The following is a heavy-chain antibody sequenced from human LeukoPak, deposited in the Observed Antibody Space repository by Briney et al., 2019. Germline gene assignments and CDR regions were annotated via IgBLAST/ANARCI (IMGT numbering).Heavy chain of an antibody. CDR2: IYYSGST. CDR3: AKVSNAGYYYDRSAAYCDY. V-gene: IGHV4-59*11. Sequence: PSETLSLTCTVPAGSISSHYWSWIRQPPGKGLEWIGYIYYSGSTNYNPSLKSRVTISVDTSKNQFSLKLSSVTAADTAVYYCAKVSNAGYYYDRSAAYCDYWGQGTRVSVFS. D-gene: IGHD3-22*01. CDR1: AGSISSHY. J-gene: IGHJ4*02.